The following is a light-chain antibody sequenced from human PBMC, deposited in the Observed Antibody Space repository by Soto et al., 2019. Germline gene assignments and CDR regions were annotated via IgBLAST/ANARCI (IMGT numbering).Light chain of an antibody. J-gene: IGKJ4*02. CDR1: QSVSSN. CDR2: GAS. Sequence: EIVRTQSPATLSVSPGKRATLSCRASQSVSSNLAWYQQKPGQDPRLLIYGASTRATGIPARCSGSGAWTEVTLTISSLQSEDFSVYYCQQYGSSPPLRCGGGTKVDIK. V-gene: IGKV3-15*01. CDR3: QQYGSSPPLR.